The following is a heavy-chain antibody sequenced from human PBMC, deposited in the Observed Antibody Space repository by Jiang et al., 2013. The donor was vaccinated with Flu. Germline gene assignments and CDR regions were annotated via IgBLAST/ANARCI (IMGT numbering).Heavy chain of an antibody. CDR2: ISGSGGST. CDR1: GFTFSSYA. J-gene: IGHJ4*02. Sequence: VQLVESGGGLVQPGGSLRLSCAASGFTFSSYAMSWVRQAPGKGLEWVSAISGSGGSTYYADSVKGRFTISRDNSKNTLYLQMNSLRAEDTAVYYCAKARKTTGVPFVFEDYWGQGTLVTVSS. D-gene: IGHD2-8*01. V-gene: IGHV3-23*04. CDR3: AKARKTTGVPFVFEDY.